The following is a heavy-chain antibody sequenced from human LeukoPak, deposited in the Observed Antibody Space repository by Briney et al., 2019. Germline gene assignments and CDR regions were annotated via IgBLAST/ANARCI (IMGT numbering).Heavy chain of an antibody. CDR1: GFTFSSYG. D-gene: IGHD6-6*01. J-gene: IGHJ3*02. CDR3: AKDLEKYSSSPNDAFDI. Sequence: PGGSLRLSCAASGFTFSSYGMHWVRQARGKGLEWVAVIWYDGSNKYYADSVKGRFTISRDNSKNTLYLQMNSLRAEDTAVYYCAKDLEKYSSSPNDAFDIWGQGTMVTVSS. V-gene: IGHV3-33*06. CDR2: IWYDGSNK.